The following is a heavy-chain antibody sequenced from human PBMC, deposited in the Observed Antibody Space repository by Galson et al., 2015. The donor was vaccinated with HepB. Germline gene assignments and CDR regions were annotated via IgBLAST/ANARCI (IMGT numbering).Heavy chain of an antibody. V-gene: IGHV3-33*01. D-gene: IGHD4-17*01. J-gene: IGHJ2*01. CDR2: IWYDGSNK. Sequence: SLRLSCAASGFTFSSYGMHWVRQAPGKGLEWVAVIWYDGSNKYYADSVKGRFTISRDNSKNTLYLQMNSLRAEDTAVYYCARGALTVTTWYFDLWGRGTLVTVSS. CDR1: GFTFSSYG. CDR3: ARGALTVTTWYFDL.